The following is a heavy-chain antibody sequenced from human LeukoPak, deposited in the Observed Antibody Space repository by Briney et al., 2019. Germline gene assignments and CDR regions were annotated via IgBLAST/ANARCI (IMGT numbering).Heavy chain of an antibody. Sequence: PGGSLRLSCAASGFTFSSYWMSWVRQAPGKGLEWVSSISSSSSYIYYADSVKGRFAISRDNSKNTLYLQMNSLRAEDTAVYYCAKDPIAIRGLFDYWGQGTLVTVSS. CDR2: ISSSSSYI. CDR3: AKDPIAIRGLFDY. D-gene: IGHD2-21*01. J-gene: IGHJ4*02. V-gene: IGHV3-21*04. CDR1: GFTFSSYW.